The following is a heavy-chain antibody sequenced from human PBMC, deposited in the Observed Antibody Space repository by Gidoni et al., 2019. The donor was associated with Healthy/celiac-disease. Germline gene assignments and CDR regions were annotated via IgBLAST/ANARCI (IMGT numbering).Heavy chain of an antibody. J-gene: IGHJ4*02. V-gene: IGHV5-51*01. CDR3: ARHVSDLPSSHFDY. CDR2: LCPGDSDT. Sequence: VQLVQSGAEVKEPGASLHLSCKGSGYSFTSYWIGSVRQMPGKGLEWMGSLCPGDSDTRYSPSFQGQVTMSADKSISTAYLQWSSLKASDTAMYYCARHVSDLPSSHFDYLGQGTLVTVSS. CDR1: GYSFTSYW.